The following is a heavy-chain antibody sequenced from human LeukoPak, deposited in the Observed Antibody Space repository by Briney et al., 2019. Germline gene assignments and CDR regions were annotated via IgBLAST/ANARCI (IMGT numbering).Heavy chain of an antibody. Sequence: ATVKISCKASGYTFTAYYMHWVRQAPGQGLEWVGRINPVNGGTDYAQNFQGRVTMTRDTSISTAYMDLSSLRSDDTAVYYCARDYGSNSGLDYWGQGTLVTVSS. CDR3: ARDYGSNSGLDY. CDR2: INPVNGGT. J-gene: IGHJ4*02. D-gene: IGHD4-23*01. V-gene: IGHV1-2*06. CDR1: GYTFTAYY.